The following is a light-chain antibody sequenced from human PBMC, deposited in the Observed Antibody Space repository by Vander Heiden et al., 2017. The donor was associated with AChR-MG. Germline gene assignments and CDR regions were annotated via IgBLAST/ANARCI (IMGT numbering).Light chain of an antibody. CDR3: MQTLQAPLT. Sequence: FVLTQSPLSLPVTPGEPATISCRCSQSLLYSNGYNYLDWYLQKPGQSPQILIYLGSNRAPGVPDRFSGSGSGTDFTLKISRVEAEDVGVYYCMQTLQAPLTFGQGTKLEI. CDR2: LGS. J-gene: IGKJ2*01. CDR1: QSLLYSNGYNY. V-gene: IGKV2-28*01.